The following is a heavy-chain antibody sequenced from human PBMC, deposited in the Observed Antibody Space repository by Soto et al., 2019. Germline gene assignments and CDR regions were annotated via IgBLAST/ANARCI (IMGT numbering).Heavy chain of an antibody. CDR2: IIPIFGTA. V-gene: IGHV1-69*13. Sequence: SVKVSCKASGGTFSSYAISWVRQAPGQGLEWMGGIIPIFGTANHAQKFQGRVTITADESTSTAYMELSSLRSEDTAVYYCAREDGVTAAGTGQDYYYYGMDVWGQGTTVTVSS. CDR1: GGTFSSYA. D-gene: IGHD6-13*01. J-gene: IGHJ6*02. CDR3: AREDGVTAAGTGQDYYYYGMDV.